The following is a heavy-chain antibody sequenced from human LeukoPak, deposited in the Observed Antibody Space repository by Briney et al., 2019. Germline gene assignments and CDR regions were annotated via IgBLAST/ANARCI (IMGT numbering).Heavy chain of an antibody. CDR1: GYTFTGYY. CDR3: ARFKVNKGKSRHIDY. J-gene: IGHJ4*02. D-gene: IGHD1/OR15-1a*01. Sequence: ASVKVSCKAFGYTFTGYYMHWVRQAPGQGLEWMGWINPNSGGTNYAQKFQGRVTMTRDTSISTAYMELSRLRSDDTAVYYCARFKVNKGKSRHIDYWGQGTLVTVSS. CDR2: INPNSGGT. V-gene: IGHV1-2*02.